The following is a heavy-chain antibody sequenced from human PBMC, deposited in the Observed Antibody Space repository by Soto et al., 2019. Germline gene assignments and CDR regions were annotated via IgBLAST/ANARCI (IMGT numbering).Heavy chain of an antibody. CDR1: GYTFTGYY. V-gene: IGHV1-2*02. CDR3: ARNSGYNEF. D-gene: IGHD5-12*01. J-gene: IGHJ4*02. CDR2: INPKSGGT. Sequence: ASVKVSCKTSGYTFTGYYIHWMRQAPGQGLEWMGWINPKSGGTNYAQQFQGRVTMTRDTSITTTYMDLTDLSPDDTAVYYCARNSGYNEFWGQGTLVTVS.